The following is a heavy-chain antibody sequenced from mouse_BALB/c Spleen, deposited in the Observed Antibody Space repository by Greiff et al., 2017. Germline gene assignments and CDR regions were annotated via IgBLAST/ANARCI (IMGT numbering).Heavy chain of an antibody. CDR2: ILPGSGST. CDR1: GYTFSSYW. D-gene: IGHD2-4*01. Sequence: QVQLQQSGAELMKPGASVKISCKATGYTFSSYWIEWVKQRPGHGLEWIGEILPGSGSTNYNEKFKGKATFTADTSSNTAYMQLSSLTSEDSAVYYCARGDYDFPFAYWGQGTLVTVSA. CDR3: ARGDYDFPFAY. V-gene: IGHV1-9*01. J-gene: IGHJ3*01.